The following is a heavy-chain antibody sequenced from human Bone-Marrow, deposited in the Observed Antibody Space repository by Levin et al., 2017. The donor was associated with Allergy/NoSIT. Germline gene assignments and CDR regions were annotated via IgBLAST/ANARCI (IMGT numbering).Heavy chain of an antibody. D-gene: IGHD4-23*01. J-gene: IGHJ5*02. Sequence: SETLSLTCAVYGGSFSDYYWSWIRQSPGKGLEWIGEINHSGSTNYNPSLKSRVTISVDTSKNQFSLKVSSVTAADTAVYYCASGYGGNSDKNNWFDPWGQGTPVTVSS. CDR2: INHSGST. V-gene: IGHV4-34*01. CDR3: ASGYGGNSDKNNWFDP. CDR1: GGSFSDYY.